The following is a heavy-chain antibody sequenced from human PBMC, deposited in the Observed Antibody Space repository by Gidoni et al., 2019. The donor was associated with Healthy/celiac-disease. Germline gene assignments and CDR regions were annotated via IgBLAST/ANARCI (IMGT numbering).Heavy chain of an antibody. D-gene: IGHD2-21*02. CDR2: VDPEDGET. V-gene: IGHV1-69-2*01. Sequence: EVQLVPSGAEGKKPGAPVKISCKVSGYTFTDYYMHWVQQAPGKGLEWMGLVDPEDGETIYAEKFQGRVTITADTSTDTAYMELSSLRSEDTAVYYCAGGGAYCGGDCYFPWGQGTLVTVSS. CDR3: AGGGAYCGGDCYFP. CDR1: GYTFTDYY. J-gene: IGHJ5*02.